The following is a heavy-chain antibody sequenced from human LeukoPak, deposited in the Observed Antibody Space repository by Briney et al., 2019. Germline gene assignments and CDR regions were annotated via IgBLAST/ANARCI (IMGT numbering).Heavy chain of an antibody. D-gene: IGHD5-24*01. CDR3: AREEDGRYFDY. CDR2: INPSGAGT. J-gene: IGHJ4*02. V-gene: IGHV1-46*01. CDR1: GYTFTIYY. Sequence: ASVTVSFKASGYTFTIYYIHWVRQAPGQGLEWMGGINPSGAGTDYAQKSQGRVTVTRDTSTSTVYMELNSLSSDDTAVYYCAREEDGRYFDYWGQGTLVTVSS.